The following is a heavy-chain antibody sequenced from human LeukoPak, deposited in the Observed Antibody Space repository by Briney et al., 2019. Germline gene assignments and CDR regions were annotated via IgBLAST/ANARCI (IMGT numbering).Heavy chain of an antibody. D-gene: IGHD4-11*01. CDR3: SKALALSYINYGY. J-gene: IGHJ4*02. CDR2: IGGSGGST. Sequence: GGSLRLSCAASGFTFSSEAMSWVRQAPGKGLEWVSGIGGSGGSTYHADSVTGRFTISRDNSKNTVYLQMNSLRAEDTAVYYCSKALALSYINYGYWGQGAQVTVSA. V-gene: IGHV3-23*01. CDR1: GFTFSSEA.